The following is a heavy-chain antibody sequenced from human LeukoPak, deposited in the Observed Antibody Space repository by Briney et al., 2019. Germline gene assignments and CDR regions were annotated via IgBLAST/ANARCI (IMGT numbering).Heavy chain of an antibody. V-gene: IGHV3-21*01. CDR3: ARADWDTAMIDY. J-gene: IGHJ4*02. D-gene: IGHD5-18*01. Sequence: GGSLRLSCAASGFTFSSYAMHWVRQAPGKGLEWVSSISSSSSYIYYADSVKGRFTISRDNAKNSLYLQMNSLRAEDTAVYYCARADWDTAMIDYWGQGTLVTVSS. CDR1: GFTFSSYA. CDR2: ISSSSSYI.